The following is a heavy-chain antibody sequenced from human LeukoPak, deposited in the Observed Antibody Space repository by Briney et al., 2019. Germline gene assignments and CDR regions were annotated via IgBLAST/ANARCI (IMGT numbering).Heavy chain of an antibody. V-gene: IGHV3-21*01. CDR3: ARADWDTAMIDY. J-gene: IGHJ4*02. D-gene: IGHD5-18*01. Sequence: GGSLRLSCAASGFTFSSYAMHWVRQAPGKGLEWVSSISSSSSYIYYADSVKGRFTISRDNAKNSLYLQMNSLRAEDTAVYYCARADWDTAMIDYWGQGTLVTVSS. CDR1: GFTFSSYA. CDR2: ISSSSSYI.